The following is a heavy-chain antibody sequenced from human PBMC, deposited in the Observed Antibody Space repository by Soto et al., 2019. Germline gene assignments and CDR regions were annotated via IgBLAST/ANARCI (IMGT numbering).Heavy chain of an antibody. V-gene: IGHV1-8*01. D-gene: IGHD3-16*01. CDR3: AREGVRGMDV. CDR1: GYTFTSYD. Sequence: QVQLVQSGAEVKKPGASVKVSCKASGYTFTSYDINWVRQAPGQGLEWMGWMNPNSANTGYAQKFQGRVTMTRNTSTTTAYMELSSLRFEDTAVYSCAREGVRGMDVWGQGTTVTVSS. J-gene: IGHJ6*02. CDR2: MNPNSANT.